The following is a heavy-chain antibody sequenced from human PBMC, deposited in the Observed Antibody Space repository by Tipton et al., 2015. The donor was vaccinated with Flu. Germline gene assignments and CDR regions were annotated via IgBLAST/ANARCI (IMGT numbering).Heavy chain of an antibody. Sequence: TLSLTCTVSGASMSGFYWSWIRQPPGEVLEWIGYVYISGSTFYNSSLKSRVTILLDTSMNQFSLKLSSVTAADTAIYYCARRLSGDDAFDIWGQGTMVTVSS. V-gene: IGHV4-59*01. CDR2: VYISGST. CDR1: GASMSGFY. CDR3: ARRLSGDDAFDI. J-gene: IGHJ3*02. D-gene: IGHD3-10*01.